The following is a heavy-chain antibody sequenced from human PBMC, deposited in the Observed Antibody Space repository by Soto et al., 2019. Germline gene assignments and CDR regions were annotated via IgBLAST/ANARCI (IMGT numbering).Heavy chain of an antibody. Sequence: EVHLVESGGGLVQPGGSLRLSCAASGFTFSSYSLNWVRQAPGKGLEWVSYITSSGTTVYYADSVRGRFTISRDNAKTSLYLKMNRLRADDTAVYYCARGSSNWAYYFDFWGQGTLVTVSS. CDR1: GFTFSSYS. D-gene: IGHD6-13*01. V-gene: IGHV3-48*01. CDR2: ITSSGTTV. J-gene: IGHJ4*02. CDR3: ARGSSNWAYYFDF.